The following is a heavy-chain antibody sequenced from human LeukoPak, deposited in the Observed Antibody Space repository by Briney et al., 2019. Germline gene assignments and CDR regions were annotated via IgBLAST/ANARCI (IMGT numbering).Heavy chain of an antibody. CDR2: INHSGST. J-gene: IGHJ4*02. V-gene: IGHV4-34*01. Sequence: SETLSLTCAVYGGSFSGYYWSWIRQPPGKGLEWIGEINHSGSTNYNPSLKNRVTISVDTSKNQFSLKLSSVTAADTAVYYCATSRGLHYFDYWGQGTLVTVSS. D-gene: IGHD3-10*01. CDR3: ATSRGLHYFDY. CDR1: GGSFSGYY.